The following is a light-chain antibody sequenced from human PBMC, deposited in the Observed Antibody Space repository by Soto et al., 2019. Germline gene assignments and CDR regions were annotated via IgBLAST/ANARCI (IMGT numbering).Light chain of an antibody. CDR1: QSVSSN. J-gene: IGKJ3*01. CDR3: QQYNNLPFT. V-gene: IGKV3-15*01. CDR2: GAS. Sequence: EIVMTQSPATLSVSPGERATLSCRASQSVSSNLAWYRQKPGQAPRLLIYGASTRATGIPARFSGIGSGTEFTLTISSLQSEDFAVYYCQQYNNLPFTFRPGTKVDIK.